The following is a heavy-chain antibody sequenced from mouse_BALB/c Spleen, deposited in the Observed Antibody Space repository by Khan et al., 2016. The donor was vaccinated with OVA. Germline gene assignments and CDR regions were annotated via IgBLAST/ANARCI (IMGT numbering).Heavy chain of an antibody. CDR3: SRSGLSSFAF. V-gene: IGHV1-77*01. D-gene: IGHD3-1*01. CDR2: IYPGNDNT. Sequence: QVQLQQSGAELARPGTSVKLFCKASGYTFTDYYINWMRQRTGQGLAWIGHIYPGNDNTYYNENFTGKATLTADKSSSTAFMHLSSLTSEDSAVYFCSRSGLSSFAFWGQGTLVTVST. J-gene: IGHJ3*01. CDR1: GYTFTDYY.